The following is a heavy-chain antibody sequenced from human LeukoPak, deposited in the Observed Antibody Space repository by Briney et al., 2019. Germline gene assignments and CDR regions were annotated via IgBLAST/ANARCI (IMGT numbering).Heavy chain of an antibody. V-gene: IGHV3-53*01. CDR2: LYSDGNT. D-gene: IGHD1-14*01. CDR3: ARGVEPLAANTFAY. J-gene: IGHJ4*02. CDR1: WFTVITND. Sequence: GSLRLSCAASWFTVITNDMTWVRQAPRKGLAWVSVLYSDGNTKYADSVQGRFTISRDNSKNTLYLEMNSLSPDDTAVYYCARGVEPLAANTFAYSGQGTLVTVSS.